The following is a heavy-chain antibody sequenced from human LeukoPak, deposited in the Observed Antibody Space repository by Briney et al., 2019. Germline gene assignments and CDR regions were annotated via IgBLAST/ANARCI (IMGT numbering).Heavy chain of an antibody. J-gene: IGHJ4*02. CDR2: IWYDGSNK. CDR1: GFTFSSYA. Sequence: GGSLRLSCAASGFTFSSYAMSWVRQAPGKGLEWVAVIWYDGSNKYYADSVKGRFTISRDNSKNTLYLQMNSLRAEDTAVYYCARGPYYDSSGYYLFDYWGQGTLVTVSS. D-gene: IGHD3-22*01. CDR3: ARGPYYDSSGYYLFDY. V-gene: IGHV3-33*08.